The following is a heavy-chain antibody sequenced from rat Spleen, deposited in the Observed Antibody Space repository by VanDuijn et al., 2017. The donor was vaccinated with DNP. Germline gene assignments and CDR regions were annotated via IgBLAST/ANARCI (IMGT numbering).Heavy chain of an antibody. CDR1: GFTFSAYY. J-gene: IGHJ2*01. D-gene: IGHD1-1*01. CDR2: ISTSGGST. CDR3: ARPAYYYSGPFDY. Sequence: EVQLVESGGGIVQPGRSLKLSCAASGFTFSAYYMAWVRQAPAKGLAWVVSISTSGGSTYYRDSVKGRFTVSRDNAKRTLYLQMDSLRSEDTATYYCARPAYYYSGPFDYWGQGVMVTVSS. V-gene: IGHV5-25*01.